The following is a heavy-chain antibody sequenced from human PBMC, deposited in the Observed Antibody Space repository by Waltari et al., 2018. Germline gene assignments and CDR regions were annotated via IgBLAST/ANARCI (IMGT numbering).Heavy chain of an antibody. CDR2: IKEDGSEK. J-gene: IGHJ4*02. V-gene: IGHV3-7*01. D-gene: IGHD6-19*01. CDR3: ATLDFSGGDYFDY. Sequence: EVRLVESGGGLVQPGGSLSLSCAASGIIFSRNRMSWCGQAPGKGLEWVANIKEDGSEKYYVASVKGRFTISRDNAKNSLYLQMSSLKAEDTAVYYCATLDFSGGDYFDYWGQGTLVTVSP. CDR1: GIIFSRNR.